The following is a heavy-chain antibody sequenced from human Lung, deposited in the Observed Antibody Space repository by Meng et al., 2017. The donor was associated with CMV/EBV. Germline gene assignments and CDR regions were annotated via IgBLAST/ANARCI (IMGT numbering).Heavy chain of an antibody. CDR3: VRYYDRSGHHYFDY. CDR1: AGSISSYGSF. D-gene: IGHD3-22*01. J-gene: IGHJ4*02. Sequence: SETXSLTCSVSAGSISSYGSFWGWIRQPPGKGLEWIGMIYYSGGTHYNPSLKSRVIVSVDTSKKNFSLKLSSVTASDTAVYYCVRYYDRSGHHYFDYLGQGXLVTVSS. V-gene: IGHV4-39*02. CDR2: IYYSGGT.